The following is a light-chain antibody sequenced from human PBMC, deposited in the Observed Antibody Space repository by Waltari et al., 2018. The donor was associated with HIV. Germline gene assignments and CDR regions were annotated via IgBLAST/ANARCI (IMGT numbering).Light chain of an antibody. V-gene: IGKV1-5*01. J-gene: IGKJ4*01. CDR1: QSVNRW. CDR3: QQYEDYPLT. CDR2: EAS. Sequence: DIPMTQSPTTLSASVGHRLTMPCRASQSVNRWLAWYQHKPGTAPKLLIYEASSLEVRVPSRFSGSGSDTDFTLTIDNLQPADFATYYCQQYEDYPLTFGGGTKVDIK.